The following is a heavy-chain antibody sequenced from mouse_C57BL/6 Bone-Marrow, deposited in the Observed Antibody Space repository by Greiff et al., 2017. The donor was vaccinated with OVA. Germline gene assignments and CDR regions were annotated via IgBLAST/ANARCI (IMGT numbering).Heavy chain of an antibody. CDR2: IYPRRGNH. CDR3: ARFVPWFAY. J-gene: IGHJ3*01. V-gene: IGHV1-81*01. Sequence: VQLQESGAELARPGASVKLSCKASGSTFTSYGISWVKQRTGQGLEWIGEIYPRRGNHYYNEKFKGKATMTADKSSCTAYTVLRSLTSEYSAVYFCARFVPWFAYWGQGTRVTVSA. CDR1: GSTFTSYG.